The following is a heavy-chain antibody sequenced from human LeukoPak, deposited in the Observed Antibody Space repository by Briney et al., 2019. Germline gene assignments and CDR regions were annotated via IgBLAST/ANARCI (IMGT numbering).Heavy chain of an antibody. D-gene: IGHD5-18*01. CDR3: AKSSRPVTAMAFFDY. J-gene: IGHJ4*02. CDR1: GFTFSSYA. Sequence: TGGSLRLSCAASGFTFSSYAMSWVRQAPGKGLEWVSAISGSGVSTYYADSVKGRFTISRDNSKNTVYLQMKSLRAEDTAVYYCAKSSRPVTAMAFFDYWGQGTLVTVSS. V-gene: IGHV3-23*01. CDR2: ISGSGVST.